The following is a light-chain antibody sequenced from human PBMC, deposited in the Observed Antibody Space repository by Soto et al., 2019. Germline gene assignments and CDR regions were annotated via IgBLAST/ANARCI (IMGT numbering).Light chain of an antibody. Sequence: DIELTQSPGILSLSLGERATLSCRASQSVGSSYLAWYQQKPGQAPRLLIYGASNRATGIPDRFSGSGSGTDFTLTISRLEPEDFAVYYCQQYGSSGTFGQGTKVDIK. CDR2: GAS. CDR3: QQYGSSGT. J-gene: IGKJ1*01. CDR1: QSVGSSY. V-gene: IGKV3-20*01.